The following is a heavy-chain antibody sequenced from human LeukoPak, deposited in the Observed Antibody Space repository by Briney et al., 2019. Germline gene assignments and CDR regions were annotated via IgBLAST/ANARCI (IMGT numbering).Heavy chain of an antibody. CDR2: ITSDGGNT. J-gene: IGHJ4*02. CDR3: VRRAVAENFFDY. D-gene: IGHD6-19*01. CDR1: GFTFSSHA. V-gene: IGHV3-64D*06. Sequence: GGSLRLSCSASGFTFSSHAMYWVRQAPGKGLEYVSGITSDGGNTYYRDSVKGRFTISRDNSKNTLYLQMSSLRTEDTSLYFCVRRAVAENFFDYWGQGTLVTVSS.